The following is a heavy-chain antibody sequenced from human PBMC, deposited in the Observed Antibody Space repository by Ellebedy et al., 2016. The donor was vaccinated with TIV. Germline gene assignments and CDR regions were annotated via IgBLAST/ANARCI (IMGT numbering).Heavy chain of an antibody. CDR3: ASVGIVARL. Sequence: GESLKISXAASGFTFSDYYMSWIRQAPGKGLEWVSYISSSGSTIYYADSVKGRFTISRDNAKNSLYLQMNSLRAEDTAVYYCASVGIVARLWGQGTTVTVSS. CDR1: GFTFSDYY. D-gene: IGHD6-6*01. J-gene: IGHJ6*02. V-gene: IGHV3-11*01. CDR2: ISSSGSTI.